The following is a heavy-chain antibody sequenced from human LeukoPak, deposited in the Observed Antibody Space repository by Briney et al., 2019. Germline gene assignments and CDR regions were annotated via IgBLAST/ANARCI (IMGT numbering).Heavy chain of an antibody. CDR2: IYYSGNT. V-gene: IGHV4-39*01. J-gene: IGHJ4*02. CDR1: GGSISSSSYY. CDR3: ARETSIAALI. D-gene: IGHD6-6*01. Sequence: SKTLSLTCTVSGGSISSSSYYWGWIRQPPGKGLEWIGSIYYSGNTYYNPSLKSRVIISVDTSKSQLSLKLTSVTAADTAVYYCARETSIAALIWGQGILVTVSS.